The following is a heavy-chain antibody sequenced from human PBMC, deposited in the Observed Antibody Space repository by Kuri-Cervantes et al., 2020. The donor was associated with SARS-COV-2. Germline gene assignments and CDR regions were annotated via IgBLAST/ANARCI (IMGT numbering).Heavy chain of an antibody. V-gene: IGHV3-11*06. D-gene: IGHD2-21*02. CDR2: ISGSGGYT. Sequence: LSLTCVASGFSFSDYYTGWIRQAPGKGLEWVSYISGSGGYTNYAASVKGRFTISRDNAKSSVYLQMRSVRAEDTAVYYCARDLISVTAYFDFWGQGTQVTVSS. CDR3: ARDLISVTAYFDF. CDR1: GFSFSDYY. J-gene: IGHJ4*02.